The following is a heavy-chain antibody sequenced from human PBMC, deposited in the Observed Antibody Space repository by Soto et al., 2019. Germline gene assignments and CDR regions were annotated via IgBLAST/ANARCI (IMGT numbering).Heavy chain of an antibody. CDR2: IYHSGST. V-gene: IGHV4-4*02. D-gene: IGHD6-13*01. CDR1: GGSISSSNW. CDR3: ASYSSSWYDPSNWFDP. Sequence: TSETLSLTCAVSGGSISSSNWWSWVRQPPGKGLEWIGEIYHSGSTNYNPSLKSRVTISVDKSKNQFSLKLSSVTAADTAVYYCASYSSSWYDPSNWFDPWGQGTLVTVSS. J-gene: IGHJ5*02.